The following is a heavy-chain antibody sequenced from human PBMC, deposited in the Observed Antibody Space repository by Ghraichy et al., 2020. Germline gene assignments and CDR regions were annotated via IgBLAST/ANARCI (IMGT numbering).Heavy chain of an antibody. V-gene: IGHV4-30-2*01. J-gene: IGHJ5*02. CDR2: IYHSGST. CDR3: ARLGFCRGGSCYSDYNWFDP. CDR1: GGSISSGGYS. Sequence: SETLSLTCTVSGGSISSGGYSWSWIRQPPGKGLEWIGYIYHSGSTYYNPSLKSRVTISVDRSKNQFSLKLSSVTAADTAVYYCARLGFCRGGSCYSDYNWFDPWGQGTLVTVSS. D-gene: IGHD2-15*01.